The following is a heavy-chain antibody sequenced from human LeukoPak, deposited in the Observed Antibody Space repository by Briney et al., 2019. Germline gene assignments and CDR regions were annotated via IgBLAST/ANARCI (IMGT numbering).Heavy chain of an antibody. CDR2: IIRSSSTI. CDR1: GFTFSSYS. CDR3: ARGVAVAGTLGYCFDY. V-gene: IGHV3-21*01. J-gene: IGHJ4*02. Sequence: GGSLRLSYAASGFTFSSYSVNWVGQAPGRGLEWVASIIRSSSTIYYADSMKGRSPISRDNAKNSLSLQMNSLRAEDTAVYYCARGVAVAGTLGYCFDYWGQGTLVTVSS. D-gene: IGHD6-19*01.